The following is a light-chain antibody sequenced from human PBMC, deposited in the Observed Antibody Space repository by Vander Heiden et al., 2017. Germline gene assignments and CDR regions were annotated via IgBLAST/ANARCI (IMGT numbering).Light chain of an antibody. CDR3: QQFGSYLWT. CDR2: KAS. Sequence: DIQMTQSPSTLSASVGDRVTITCRASQSISAWLAWYQQKPGKAPKVLIYKASTLKSGVPSRFSGSGFGTEFTLTISSLQPDDFATYYCQQFGSYLWTFGQGTKVEVK. CDR1: QSISAW. V-gene: IGKV1-5*03. J-gene: IGKJ1*01.